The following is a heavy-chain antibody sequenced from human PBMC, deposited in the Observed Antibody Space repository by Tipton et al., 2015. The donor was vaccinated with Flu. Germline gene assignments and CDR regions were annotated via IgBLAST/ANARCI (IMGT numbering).Heavy chain of an antibody. Sequence: TLSLTCSVSGDSIGSRYFWGWIRQPPGKGLEWIGNVHQTGTTYYNPSLRSRVTIAVDRPKNQFSLKLTSVTAADTAVYYCARQGSSGYYEFDYWGQGTLVTVSS. D-gene: IGHD3-22*01. CDR2: VHQTGTT. CDR3: ARQGSSGYYEFDY. CDR1: GDSIGSRYF. J-gene: IGHJ4*02. V-gene: IGHV4-38-2*01.